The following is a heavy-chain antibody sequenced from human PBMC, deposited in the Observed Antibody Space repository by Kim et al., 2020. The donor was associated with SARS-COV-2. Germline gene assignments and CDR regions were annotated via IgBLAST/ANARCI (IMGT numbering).Heavy chain of an antibody. V-gene: IGHV1-2*02. J-gene: IGHJ4*02. Sequence: NYAQEFQGRVTMTRDTSISTAYMELSRLRSDDTAMYYCARDRFGAQTIDYWGQGTLVTVSS. D-gene: IGHD3-16*01. CDR3: ARDRFGAQTIDY.